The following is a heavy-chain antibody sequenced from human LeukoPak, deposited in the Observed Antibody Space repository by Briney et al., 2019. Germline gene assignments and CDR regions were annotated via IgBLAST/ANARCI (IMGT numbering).Heavy chain of an antibody. CDR1: GIIVSNNY. Sequence: GGSLKLSCAASGIIVSNNYMSWVRQAPGRGLEWVSVIYSGGSTYYADSVKGRFTISRDNSKNTLYLQMNSLRAEDAAVYYCANLGASNGYFDCWGQGTLVTVSS. V-gene: IGHV3-66*01. D-gene: IGHD1-26*01. CDR2: IYSGGST. CDR3: ANLGASNGYFDC. J-gene: IGHJ4*02.